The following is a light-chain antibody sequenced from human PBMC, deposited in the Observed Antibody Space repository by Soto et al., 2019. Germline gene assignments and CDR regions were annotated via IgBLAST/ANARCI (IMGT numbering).Light chain of an antibody. CDR1: TNDVGGYAY. CDR3: RSFTSRNVVI. V-gene: IGLV2-14*03. CDR2: DVR. Sequence: QSALSQRASVSGSPGQAITISCTGSTNDVGGYAYVSWYQQHPGRDPKLMIFDVRSRPSGVSNRFSGSKSGNTASLTISGLQTEDEADYYCRSFTSRNVVIFGGGTKLTVL. J-gene: IGLJ2*01.